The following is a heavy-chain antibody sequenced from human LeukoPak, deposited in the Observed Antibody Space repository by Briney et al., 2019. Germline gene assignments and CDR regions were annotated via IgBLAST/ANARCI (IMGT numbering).Heavy chain of an antibody. CDR3: ASPPIAAAGTVYDY. CDR2: ISSSSSYI. J-gene: IGHJ4*02. Sequence: GGSLRLSCAASGFTFSSYSMNWVRQAPGKGLEWVSSISSSSSYIYYADSVKGRFTISRDNAKNSLYLQMNSLRAEDTAVYYCASPPIAAAGTVYDYWGQGTLVTVSS. V-gene: IGHV3-21*01. CDR1: GFTFSSYS. D-gene: IGHD6-13*01.